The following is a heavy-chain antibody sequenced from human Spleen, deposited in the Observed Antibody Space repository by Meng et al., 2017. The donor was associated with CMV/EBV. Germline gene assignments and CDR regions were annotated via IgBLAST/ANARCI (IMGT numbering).Heavy chain of an antibody. CDR1: GGSISSSSYY. Sequence: SETLSLTCTVSGGSISSSSYYWGWIRQPPGKGLEWIGNIYYSGSIYYNPSLKSRVTISVDTSQNQFSLKLSSVTAADTAVYYCARGAYWFDPWGQGTLVTVSS. CDR2: IYYSGSI. J-gene: IGHJ5*02. V-gene: IGHV4-39*07. CDR3: ARGAYWFDP.